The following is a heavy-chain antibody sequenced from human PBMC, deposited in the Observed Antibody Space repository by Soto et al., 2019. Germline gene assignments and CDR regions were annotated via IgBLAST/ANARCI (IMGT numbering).Heavy chain of an antibody. CDR1: GFPFSSYA. J-gene: IGHJ4*02. V-gene: IGHV3-23*01. CDR3: AKRSSSSTFDY. CDR2: ISGSDDST. D-gene: IGHD6-6*01. Sequence: GGSLILSCAASGFPFSSYAMAWVRQAPGKGLEWVSVISGSDDSTYYADSVKGRFTISRDNSKNTLYLQMNSLRAEDTAVYYCAKRSSSSTFDYWGQGTLVTVSS.